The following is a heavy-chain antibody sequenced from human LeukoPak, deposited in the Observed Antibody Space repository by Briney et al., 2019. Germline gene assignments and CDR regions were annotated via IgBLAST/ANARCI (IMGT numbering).Heavy chain of an antibody. D-gene: IGHD3-10*01. CDR3: ARDRYYGSGVYNWFDP. CDR2: ISAYNGNT. CDR1: GYTFTGNY. J-gene: IGHJ5*02. V-gene: IGHV1-18*04. Sequence: ASVKVSCKASGYTFTGNYMHWVRQAPGQGLEWMGWISAYNGNTNYAQKLQGRVTMTTDTSTSTAYMELRSLRSDDTAVYYCARDRYYGSGVYNWFDPWGQGTLVTVSS.